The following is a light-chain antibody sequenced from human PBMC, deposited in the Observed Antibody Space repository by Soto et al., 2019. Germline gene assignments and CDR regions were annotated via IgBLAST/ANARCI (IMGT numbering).Light chain of an antibody. CDR2: GAS. CDR3: QQYGSSGT. V-gene: IGKV3-20*01. CDR1: QSVSNNY. J-gene: IGKJ1*01. Sequence: ENGLHKSPGTLSLYKGERATLSCRASQSVSNNYLAWYQQKPGQAPRLLIYGASNRATGIPDRFSGSGSGTDFTLTISILEPDDFAVYYWQQYGSSGTFGQGTKVDIK.